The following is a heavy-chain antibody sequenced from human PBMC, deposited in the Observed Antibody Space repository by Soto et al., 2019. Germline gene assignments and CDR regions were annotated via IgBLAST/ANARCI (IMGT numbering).Heavy chain of an antibody. J-gene: IGHJ6*04. CDR3: ARGLRRFLEWVQISMDV. D-gene: IGHD3-3*01. V-gene: IGHV1-3*01. Sequence: ASVKVSCKASGYTFTSYAMHWVRQAPGQRLEWMGWINAGNGNTKYSQKFQGRVTITRDTSASTAYMELSSLRSEDTAVYYCARGLRRFLEWVQISMDVWGKGTTVTVSS. CDR1: GYTFTSYA. CDR2: INAGNGNT.